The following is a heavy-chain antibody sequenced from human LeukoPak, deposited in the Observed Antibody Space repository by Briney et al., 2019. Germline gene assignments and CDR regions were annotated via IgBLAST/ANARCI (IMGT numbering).Heavy chain of an antibody. J-gene: IGHJ4*02. CDR2: ISYDGSNK. D-gene: IGHD4-17*01. Sequence: GGSLRLSCAASGFTFSSYAMHWVRQAPGKGLEWVAVISYDGSNKYYADSVKGRFTISRDNSKNTLYLQMNSLRAEDTAVYYCARAPRFDYGDYVIDYWGQGTLVTVSS. CDR1: GFTFSSYA. CDR3: ARAPRFDYGDYVIDY. V-gene: IGHV3-30-3*01.